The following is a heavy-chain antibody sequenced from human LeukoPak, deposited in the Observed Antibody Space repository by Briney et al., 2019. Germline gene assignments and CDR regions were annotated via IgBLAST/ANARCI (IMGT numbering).Heavy chain of an antibody. V-gene: IGHV4-4*02. CDR3: VCNSWVFVY. D-gene: IGHD4-23*01. J-gene: IGHJ4*02. CDR2: IYHSGST. CDR1: GGSISSCNW. Sequence: PSGTLSFTCAVSGGSISSCNWWSWVRQPPGKGLEWIGEIYHSGSTNYNPSLKSRVTISVDKSKSQFSLKLSSVTAADTAVYYCVCNSWVFVYWGQGTLVTVSS.